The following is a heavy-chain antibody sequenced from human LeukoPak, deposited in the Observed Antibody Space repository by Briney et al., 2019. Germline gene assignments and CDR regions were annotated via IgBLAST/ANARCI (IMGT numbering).Heavy chain of an antibody. Sequence: GGSLRHSCAASGLTFQDYGMSWVRQAPGKGPEWVSGINWYGGSTGYADSVKGRFTISRDNAKNSLYLQMNSLRAEDTALYYCARALWSGYYAIYWGAFDIWGQGTMVTVSS. CDR3: ARALWSGYYAIYWGAFDI. CDR2: INWYGGST. CDR1: GLTFQDYG. V-gene: IGHV3-20*04. J-gene: IGHJ3*02. D-gene: IGHD3-3*01.